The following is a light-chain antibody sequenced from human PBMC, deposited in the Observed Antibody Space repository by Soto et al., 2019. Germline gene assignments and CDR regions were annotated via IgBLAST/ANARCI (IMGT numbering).Light chain of an antibody. CDR1: VLAKKI. CDR2: KDS. J-gene: IGLJ2*01. Sequence: SYELTQPSSVSVSPGQTARITCSGDVLAKKICSVVPAEARPGPVLVIYKDSERPSGIPERFSGSSSGTTVTLTISGAQVEDEADYYCYSAADNKGVFGGGTQLTVL. CDR3: YSAADNKGV. V-gene: IGLV3-27*01.